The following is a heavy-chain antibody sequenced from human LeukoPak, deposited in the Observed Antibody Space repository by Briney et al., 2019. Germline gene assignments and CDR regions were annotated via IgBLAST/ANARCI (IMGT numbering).Heavy chain of an antibody. CDR3: ARGTHIVVVPAAIVYFDY. Sequence: ASVKVSCKASGHTFTGYYMHWVRQAPGQGLEWMGWINPNSGGTNYAQKFQGRVTMTGDTSISTAYMELSRLRSDDTAVYYCARGTHIVVVPAAIVYFDYWGQGTLVTVSS. CDR2: INPNSGGT. V-gene: IGHV1-2*02. CDR1: GHTFTGYY. D-gene: IGHD2-2*02. J-gene: IGHJ4*02.